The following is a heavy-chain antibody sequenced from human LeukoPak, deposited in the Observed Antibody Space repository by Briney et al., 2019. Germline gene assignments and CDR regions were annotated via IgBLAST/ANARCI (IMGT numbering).Heavy chain of an antibody. V-gene: IGHV4-59*01. D-gene: IGHD5-18*01. CDR1: GGSISSYY. CDR2: IYYSGST. Sequence: PSETLSLTCTVSGGSISSYYWSWIRQPPGKGLEWIGYIYYSGSTNYNPSLKSRVTISVDTSEDQFSLKLSSVTAADTAVYYCARGSGYSYGSYYYGMDVWGQGTTVTVSS. J-gene: IGHJ6*02. CDR3: ARGSGYSYGSYYYGMDV.